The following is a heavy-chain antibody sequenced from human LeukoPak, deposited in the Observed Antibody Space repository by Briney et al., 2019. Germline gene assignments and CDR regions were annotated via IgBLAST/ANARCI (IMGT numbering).Heavy chain of an antibody. CDR1: GFTFSSYA. J-gene: IGHJ4*02. V-gene: IGHV3-30*04. Sequence: PGGSLRPSCAASGFTFSSYAMHWVRQPPGKGLEWVALISYDGSNKYYADSVKGRFTISRDNSKNTLYLQMNSLRAEDTAVYYCARSRDSYGSDFDYWGQGTLVTVSS. CDR2: ISYDGSNK. CDR3: ARSRDSYGSDFDY. D-gene: IGHD5-18*01.